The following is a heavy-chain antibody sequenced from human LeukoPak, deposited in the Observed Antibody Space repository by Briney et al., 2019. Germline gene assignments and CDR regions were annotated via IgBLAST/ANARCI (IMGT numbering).Heavy chain of an antibody. CDR3: TRDQTPYY. CDR1: GFTFGDYA. Sequence: GGSLRLSCTASGFTFGDYALTWVRQAPGKGLEWVGFIRSKTYGGTPEYAASVQGRFTISRDDSKGIAYLQMNSLKTEDTAVYYCTRDQTPYYWGQGTLVTVSS. CDR2: IRSKTYGGTP. J-gene: IGHJ4*02. V-gene: IGHV3-49*04.